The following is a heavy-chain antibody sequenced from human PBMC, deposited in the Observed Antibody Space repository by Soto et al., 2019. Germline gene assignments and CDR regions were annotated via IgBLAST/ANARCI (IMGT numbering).Heavy chain of an antibody. CDR3: AKVKGDLFLEWLSYLDY. J-gene: IGHJ4*02. CDR2: ISGSGGST. D-gene: IGHD3-3*01. Sequence: GGSLRLSCAASGFTFSSYAMSWVRQAPGKGLEWVSAISGSGGSTYYADSVKGRFTISRDNSKNTLYLQMNSLRAEDTAVYYCAKVKGDLFLEWLSYLDYWGQGTLVTVSS. CDR1: GFTFSSYA. V-gene: IGHV3-23*01.